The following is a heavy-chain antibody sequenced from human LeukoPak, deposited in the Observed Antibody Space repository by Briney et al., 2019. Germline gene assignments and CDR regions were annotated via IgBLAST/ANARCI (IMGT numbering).Heavy chain of an antibody. CDR3: ANSVFG. Sequence: PGGSLRLSCAVSGLTVSTHGMSWVHQAPGKGLEGVSGISGSSGSTYYANSVKGRFTISRDNSKNTVYLQMNSLTAEDTAVYYCANSVFGWGQGTLVTVSS. V-gene: IGHV3-23*01. CDR1: GLTVSTHG. D-gene: IGHD3-10*02. J-gene: IGHJ4*02. CDR2: ISGSSGST.